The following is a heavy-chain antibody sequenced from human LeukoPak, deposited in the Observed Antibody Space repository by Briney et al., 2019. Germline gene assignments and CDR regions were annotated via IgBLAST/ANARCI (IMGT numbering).Heavy chain of an antibody. D-gene: IGHD6-19*01. J-gene: IGHJ4*02. CDR1: GVMFPSYW. Sequence: GGSLRLSCAASGVMFPSYWMTWVRQAPGKGLEWVANIKQDGSEKYYVDSVKGRFTISRDNAKNSVYLQMNSLRAEDTAVYYCARGIAVAGTLFDYWGQGTLVTVSS. CDR2: IKQDGSEK. V-gene: IGHV3-7*02. CDR3: ARGIAVAGTLFDY.